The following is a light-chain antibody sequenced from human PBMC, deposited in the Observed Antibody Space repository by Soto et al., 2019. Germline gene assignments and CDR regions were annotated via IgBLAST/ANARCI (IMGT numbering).Light chain of an antibody. J-gene: IGLJ2*01. V-gene: IGLV4-69*01. CDR3: QTWGAGIVV. CDR2: VNSDGNQ. Sequence: QPVLTQPPSASASPGASVKLTCTLSSGHSSYAIAWHQQQPEKGPRFSMKVNSDGNQNKGDGIPDRFSGSSSGAERYLTISSLQSEDEADYSCQTWGAGIVVFGGGTKLTVL. CDR1: SGHSSYA.